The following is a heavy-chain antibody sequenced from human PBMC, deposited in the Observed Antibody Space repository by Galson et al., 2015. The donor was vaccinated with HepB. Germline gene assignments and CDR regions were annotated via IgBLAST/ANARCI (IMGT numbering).Heavy chain of an antibody. V-gene: IGHV3-48*02. Sequence: SLRLSCAASGFTFSSYSMNWVRQAPGKGLEWVSYISSSSSTIYYADSVKGRFTISRDNAKNSLYLQMNSLRDEDTAVYYCARVGGAGVVVPAAYFDYWGQGTLVTVSS. D-gene: IGHD2-2*01. CDR3: ARVGGAGVVVPAAYFDY. CDR1: GFTFSSYS. J-gene: IGHJ4*02. CDR2: ISSSSSTI.